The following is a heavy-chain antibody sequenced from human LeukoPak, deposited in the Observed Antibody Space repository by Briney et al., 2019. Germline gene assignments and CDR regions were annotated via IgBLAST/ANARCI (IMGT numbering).Heavy chain of an antibody. V-gene: IGHV4-39*01. CDR2: IYYSGST. CDR3: ARPSGDGDYGYYFDY. D-gene: IGHD4-17*01. CDR1: GFTFSSYA. Sequence: GSLRLSCAASGFTFSSYAMSWVRQPPGKGLEWIGSIYYSGSTYYNPSLKSRVTISVDTSKNQFSLKLSSVTAADTAVYYCARPSGDGDYGYYFDYWGQGTLVTVSS. J-gene: IGHJ4*02.